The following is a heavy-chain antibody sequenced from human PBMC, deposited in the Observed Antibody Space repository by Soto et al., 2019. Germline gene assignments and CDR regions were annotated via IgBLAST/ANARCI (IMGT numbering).Heavy chain of an antibody. CDR2: ISYDGGNR. Sequence: QVHLVESGGGVVQPGRSLRLSCAASGFMFSSYGMHWVRQAPGKGLEWVAVISYDGGNRYYADSVEGRFTISRDNSKNTVDLQMNGLRAEDTAVYHCANSEAVGKYLDYGGQGTLVTGSS. J-gene: IGHJ4*02. V-gene: IGHV3-30*18. CDR1: GFMFSSYG. CDR3: ANSEAVGKYLDY. D-gene: IGHD1-26*01.